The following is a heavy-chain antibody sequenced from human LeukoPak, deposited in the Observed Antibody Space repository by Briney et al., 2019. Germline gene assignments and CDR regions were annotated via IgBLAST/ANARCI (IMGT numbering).Heavy chain of an antibody. CDR1: GFTFSSYS. V-gene: IGHV3-21*01. CDR3: ARVSPSMITFGGVIVPHYDY. J-gene: IGHJ4*02. D-gene: IGHD3-16*02. CDR2: ISSSSSYI. Sequence: GGSLRLSCAASGFTFSSYSMSWVRQAPGKGLEWVSSISSSSSYIYYADSVKGRFTISRDNAKNSLYLQMNSLRAEDTAVYYCARVSPSMITFGGVIVPHYDYWGQGTLVTVSS.